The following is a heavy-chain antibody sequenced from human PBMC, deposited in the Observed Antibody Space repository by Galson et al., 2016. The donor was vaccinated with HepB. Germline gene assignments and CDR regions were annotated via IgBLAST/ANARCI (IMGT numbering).Heavy chain of an antibody. V-gene: IGHV2-5*02. CDR3: ARVLDYNSVLGSFDY. Sequence: PALVKPTQTLTLSCTFSGFSLNSSGLGVGWIRQPPGKALEWLALIYWDAGKRYSPSLKRRLSITKYTAKNLVVLTMTDMDPVDTATYYCARVLDYNSVLGSFDYWGQGTLVTVSS. CDR2: IYWDAGK. CDR1: GFSLNSSGLG. D-gene: IGHD3-16*01. J-gene: IGHJ4*02.